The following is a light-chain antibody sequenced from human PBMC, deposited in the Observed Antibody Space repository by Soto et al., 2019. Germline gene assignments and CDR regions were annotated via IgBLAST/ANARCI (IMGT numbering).Light chain of an antibody. Sequence: DIQMTQSPSTLSASVGDRVTITCRASQSISSWLVWYQQKPGKAPKLPIFQASSLKSGVPSRFSGSGSATEYTLTISSLQPDDFATYYCEDYSSSSGLTFGGGTKVEIK. V-gene: IGKV1-5*03. J-gene: IGKJ4*01. CDR3: EDYSSSSGLT. CDR1: QSISSW. CDR2: QAS.